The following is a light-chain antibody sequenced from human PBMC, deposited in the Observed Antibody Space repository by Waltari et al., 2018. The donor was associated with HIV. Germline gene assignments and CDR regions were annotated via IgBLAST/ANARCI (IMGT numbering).Light chain of an antibody. CDR1: SGSVSTTNY. J-gene: IGLJ3*02. CDR2: SPN. Sequence: QTVVTQEPSVSVSPGGTVTLTCALTSGSVSTTNYPSWYQQTPGQAPRTHIYSPNTRSSGVPDRFSGSILGNKAALTITGAQADDESDYYCLLYMGSAWVFGGGTRLTVL. CDR3: LLYMGSAWV. V-gene: IGLV8-61*01.